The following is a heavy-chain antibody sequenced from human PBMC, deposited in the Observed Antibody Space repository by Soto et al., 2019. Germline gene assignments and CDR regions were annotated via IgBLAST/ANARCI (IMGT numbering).Heavy chain of an antibody. Sequence: QVQLVQSGAEVKKPGSSVKVSCKASGGTFSTYAITWVRQAPGQGLEWLGGIIPIFGTTDYARKFQGRVTLTAAESTSTVFIELSSLTSEDTAVYYCARGVGAYYFDYWGQGTRVTVSS. V-gene: IGHV1-69*01. CDR2: IIPIFGTT. CDR1: GGTFSTYA. D-gene: IGHD1-26*01. CDR3: ARGVGAYYFDY. J-gene: IGHJ4*02.